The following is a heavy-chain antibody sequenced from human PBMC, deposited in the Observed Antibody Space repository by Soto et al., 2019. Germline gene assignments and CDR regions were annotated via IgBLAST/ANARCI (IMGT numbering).Heavy chain of an antibody. CDR1: GFTFSSYG. D-gene: IGHD3-22*01. Sequence: GGSLRLSCAASGFTFSSYGMHWVRQAPGKGLEWVAVIWYDGSNKYYADSVKGRFTISRDNSKNTLYLQMNSLRAEDTAVYYCARGARGGYDAFYIWGQGTMVTGSS. V-gene: IGHV3-33*08. CDR3: ARGARGGYDAFYI. J-gene: IGHJ3*02. CDR2: IWYDGSNK.